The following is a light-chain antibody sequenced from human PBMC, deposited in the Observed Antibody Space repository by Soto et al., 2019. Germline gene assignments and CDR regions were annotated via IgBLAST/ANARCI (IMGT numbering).Light chain of an antibody. CDR3: QQRSNWPPWLT. CDR2: DAS. J-gene: IGKJ4*01. CDR1: QSVSSY. Sequence: EIVLTQSPATLSLSPGERATLSCRASQSVSSYLAWYQQKPGQAPRLLIYDASNRATGIPARFSGSGSGTGFTLTISSLEPEDFAVYYCQQRSNWPPWLTFGGGTKVEIK. V-gene: IGKV3-11*01.